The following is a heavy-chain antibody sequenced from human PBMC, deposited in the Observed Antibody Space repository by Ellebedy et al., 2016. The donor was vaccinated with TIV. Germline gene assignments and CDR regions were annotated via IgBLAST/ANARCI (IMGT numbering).Heavy chain of an antibody. Sequence: LRLSXTVSGGSISSGGYSWSWIRQPPGKGLEWIGYIYDRGKTYYNPSLKSRVTISVDRSKNQFSLKLSSVTAADTAVYYCARDKGRGDSSGYFDYWGQGTLVTVSS. D-gene: IGHD3-22*01. CDR3: ARDKGRGDSSGYFDY. CDR1: GGSISSGGYS. J-gene: IGHJ4*02. V-gene: IGHV4-30-2*01. CDR2: IYDRGKT.